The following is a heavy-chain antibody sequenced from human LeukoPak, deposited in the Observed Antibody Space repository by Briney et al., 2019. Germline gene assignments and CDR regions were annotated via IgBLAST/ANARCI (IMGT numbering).Heavy chain of an antibody. CDR2: FDPEDGET. J-gene: IGHJ4*02. D-gene: IGHD3-3*01. CDR1: GYTLTELF. Sequence: ASVKVSCKVSGYTLTELFMHWVRQAPGKGLEWMGGFDPEDGETIYAQKFQGRVTMTEDTSTDTAYMELSSLRSEDTAVYYCATDWGLRFLEWSYWGQGTLVTVSS. V-gene: IGHV1-24*01. CDR3: ATDWGLRFLEWSY.